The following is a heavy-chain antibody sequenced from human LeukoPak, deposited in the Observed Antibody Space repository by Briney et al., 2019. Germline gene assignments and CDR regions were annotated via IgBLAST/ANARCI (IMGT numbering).Heavy chain of an antibody. J-gene: IGHJ4*02. CDR1: GGSISSGDYY. CDR3: ARTHGDYVKTLDY. D-gene: IGHD4-17*01. V-gene: IGHV4-30-4*01. Sequence: PSETLSLTCTVSGGSISSGDYYWSWIRQPPGKGLEWIGYIYYSGSTYYNPSLKSRVTVSVDTSKNQFSLKLSSVTAADTAVYYCARTHGDYVKTLDYWGQGTLVTVSS. CDR2: IYYSGST.